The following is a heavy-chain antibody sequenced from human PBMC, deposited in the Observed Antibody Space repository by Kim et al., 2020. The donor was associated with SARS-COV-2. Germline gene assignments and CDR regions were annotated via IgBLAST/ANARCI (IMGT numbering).Heavy chain of an antibody. D-gene: IGHD2-21*02. V-gene: IGHV3-15*01. J-gene: IGHJ6*02. CDR3: TSDLVDYCGGDCYARV. CDR1: GFTFSNAW. CDR2: IKSKTNGGTT. Sequence: GGSLRLSCAASGFTFSNAWMNWVRQAPGKGLEWVGRIKSKTNGGTTGYAAPVKGRFTISRDDSKNTPYLQMNSLKTEDTAVYYCTSDLVDYCGGDCYARVWGHGTTVTVSS.